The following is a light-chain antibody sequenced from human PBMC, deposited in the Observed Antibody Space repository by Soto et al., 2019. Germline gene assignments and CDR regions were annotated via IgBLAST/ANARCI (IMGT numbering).Light chain of an antibody. CDR2: AAS. Sequence: DIQMTQSTSSLSASVGDRVTITCRASQSISSYLNWYQQKPGKAPKLLIYAASSLQSGVPSRFSGSGSGTDFTLTISSRQPEDFATYYCQQSYSTPPTFGQGTKVEIK. CDR3: QQSYSTPPT. J-gene: IGKJ1*01. V-gene: IGKV1-39*01. CDR1: QSISSY.